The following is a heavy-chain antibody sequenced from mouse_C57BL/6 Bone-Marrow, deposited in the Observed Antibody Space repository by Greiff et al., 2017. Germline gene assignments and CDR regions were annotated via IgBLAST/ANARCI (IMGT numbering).Heavy chain of an antibody. J-gene: IGHJ3*01. V-gene: IGHV1-56*01. CDR2: IFPGSGST. CDR1: GYTFTSHW. Sequence: VQLQQSGPELVRPGASVKISCKAPGYTFTSHWMQWVRQRPGQGLEWIGEIFPGSGSTYYNETFKGKATLTVDTSSSTAYMQLSSLTSEDSAVYFCARGQLRLLTWFAYWGQGTLVTVSA. D-gene: IGHD3-2*02. CDR3: ARGQLRLLTWFAY.